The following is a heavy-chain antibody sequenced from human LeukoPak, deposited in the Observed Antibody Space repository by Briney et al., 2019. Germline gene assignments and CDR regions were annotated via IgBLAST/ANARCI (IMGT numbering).Heavy chain of an antibody. V-gene: IGHV4-59*01. D-gene: IGHD3-3*01. CDR2: IYYSGST. CDR3: ARDDWSGYPSYYYYGMDV. CDR1: GGSISSYY. Sequence: PSETLSLTCTVSGGSISSYYWSWIRQPPGKGLEWIGYIYYSGSTNYNPSLKSRVTISVDTSKNQFSLELSSVTAADTAVYYCARDDWSGYPSYYYYGMDVWGQGTTVTVSS. J-gene: IGHJ6*02.